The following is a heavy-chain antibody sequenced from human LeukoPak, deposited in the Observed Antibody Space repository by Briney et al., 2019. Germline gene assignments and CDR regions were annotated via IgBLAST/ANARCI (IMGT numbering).Heavy chain of an antibody. J-gene: IGHJ4*02. D-gene: IGHD2-15*01. Sequence: PGGSLRLSCAASGFTFSSYAMSWVRQAPGKGLEWVSAIGGYGTTTYYGDSVRGRFTISRDNSRNTMYLYMSSLRAEDTAVYFCAKIRLEESATGYWGQGTPVTVSS. V-gene: IGHV3-23*01. CDR1: GFTFSSYA. CDR3: AKIRLEESATGY. CDR2: IGGYGTTT.